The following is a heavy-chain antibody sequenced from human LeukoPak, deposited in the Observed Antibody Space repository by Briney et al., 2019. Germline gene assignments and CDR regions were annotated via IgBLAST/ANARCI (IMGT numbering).Heavy chain of an antibody. CDR1: GFTFSDYY. CDR2: ISSSGSTI. J-gene: IGHJ4*02. D-gene: IGHD4-17*01. V-gene: IGHV3-11*01. Sequence: GGSLRLSCAASGFTFSDYYMSWIRQAPRKGLEWVSYISSSGSTIYYADSVKGRFTISRDNAKNSLYLQMNSLRAEDTAVYYCAREVGTVTTYFDYWGQGTLVTVSS. CDR3: AREVGTVTTYFDY.